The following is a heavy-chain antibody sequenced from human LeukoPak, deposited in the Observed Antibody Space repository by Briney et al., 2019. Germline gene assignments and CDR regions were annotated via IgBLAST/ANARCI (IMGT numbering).Heavy chain of an antibody. CDR2: ISSSGDST. CDR3: AKARYYYGSGSYPFYFDY. CDR1: GFMFSSYA. V-gene: IGHV3-23*01. Sequence: GGSLRLSCAASGFMFSSYAMNWVRQAPGGGLEWVSAISSSGDSTYYADSVKGRFTITRDNSKNTLYLQMNSLGAEDTAVYYCAKARYYYGSGSYPFYFDYWGQGTLVTVSS. D-gene: IGHD3-10*01. J-gene: IGHJ4*02.